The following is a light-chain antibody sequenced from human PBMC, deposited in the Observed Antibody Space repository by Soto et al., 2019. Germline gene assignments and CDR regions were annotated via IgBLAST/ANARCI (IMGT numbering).Light chain of an antibody. Sequence: QSVLTQPPSVSGSPGQRVTISCIGSSSNIGAGYDVHWYQQLPGTAPKLLIYGDSNRPSGVPDRFSGSKSGTSASLAITGLQAADEADDYCQSYDRSLSGHVVFGGGTKLTVL. J-gene: IGLJ2*01. CDR1: SSNIGAGYD. CDR3: QSYDRSLSGHVV. CDR2: GDS. V-gene: IGLV1-40*01.